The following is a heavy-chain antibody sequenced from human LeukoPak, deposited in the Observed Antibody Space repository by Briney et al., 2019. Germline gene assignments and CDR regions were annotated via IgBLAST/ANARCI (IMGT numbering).Heavy chain of an antibody. V-gene: IGHV3-74*01. CDR2: ISSDGSRV. CDR1: GFTFSDYW. CDR3: ARGHSNYGDYFDY. D-gene: IGHD4-11*01. Sequence: GGSLTLSCAASGFTFSDYWMHWVRQAPGKGLVWVSRISSDGSRVTYADSVKGRFTISRDNAKNTLYLQMNSLRAEDTAVYYCARGHSNYGDYFDYWGQGTLVTVSS. J-gene: IGHJ4*02.